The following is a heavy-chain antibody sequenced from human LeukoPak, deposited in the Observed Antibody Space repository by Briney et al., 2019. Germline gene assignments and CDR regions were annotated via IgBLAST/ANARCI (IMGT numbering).Heavy chain of an antibody. D-gene: IGHD3-3*01. CDR3: ARHEGDYDFWSGYYLIDY. CDR1: GYSFTSYW. CDR2: IYPGDSDT. Sequence: GESLKISCKGSGYSFTSYWIGWVRQMPGKGLEWMGIIYPGDSDTRYSPSFQGQVTISADKSISTAYLQWSSLKASDTAMYYCARHEGDYDFWSGYYLIDYWGQGTLVTVSS. J-gene: IGHJ4*02. V-gene: IGHV5-51*01.